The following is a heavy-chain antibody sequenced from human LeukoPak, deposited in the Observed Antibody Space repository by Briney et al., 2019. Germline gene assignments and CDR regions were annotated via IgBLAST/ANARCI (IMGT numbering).Heavy chain of an antibody. J-gene: IGHJ4*02. V-gene: IGHV1-2*02. CDR1: GYTFTGYY. CDR3: ATVSLNFGTLYDSSGYPYYFDY. CDR2: INPNSGGT. D-gene: IGHD3-22*01. Sequence: RASVKVSCKASGYTFTGYYMHWVRQAPGQGLEWMGWINPNSGGTNYAQKFQGRVTMTRDTSISTAYMELSRLRSDDTAVYYCATVSLNFGTLYDSSGYPYYFDYWGQGTLVTVSS.